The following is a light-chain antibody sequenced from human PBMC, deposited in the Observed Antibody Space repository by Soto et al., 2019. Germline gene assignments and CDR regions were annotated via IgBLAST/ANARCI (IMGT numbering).Light chain of an antibody. CDR2: EGS. CDR1: SSDVGSYTL. Sequence: QSVLTQPASVSGSPGQLITISCTGTSSDVGSYTLVSWYQQHPGKAPKLMIFEGSKRPSGVSNRFSGSKSGNTASLTISGLQAEDEADYYCCSYAGTSTYVFGTGTKVTVL. V-gene: IGLV2-23*01. J-gene: IGLJ1*01. CDR3: CSYAGTSTYV.